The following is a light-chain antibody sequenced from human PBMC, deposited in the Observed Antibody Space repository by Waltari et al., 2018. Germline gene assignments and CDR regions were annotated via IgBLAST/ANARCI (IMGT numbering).Light chain of an antibody. CDR3: QQYGSLPLT. J-gene: IGKJ2*01. Sequence: EIVLTQSPGSLSLSPGERATLSCRASQHVSNNYLAWHQQKPGQAPRLLIYGASNRATGIPDRFSGSGSGTDFTLTISRLEPEDFAVYSCQQYGSLPLTFGQGTKLEI. V-gene: IGKV3-20*01. CDR2: GAS. CDR1: QHVSNNY.